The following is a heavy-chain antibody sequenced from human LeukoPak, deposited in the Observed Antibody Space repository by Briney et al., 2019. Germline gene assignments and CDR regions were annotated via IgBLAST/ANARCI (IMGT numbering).Heavy chain of an antibody. CDR1: DFTFANYA. CDR2: IKGSGSYA. V-gene: IGHV3-23*01. CDR3: AKDWIAVAGRGPFDF. D-gene: IGHD6-19*01. J-gene: IGHJ4*02. Sequence: GGSLRLSCVGSDFTFANYAMTWVRLTPGKGLEWVSSIKGSGSYAMYADSVSGRFTTSRDNSKNTLYLQMNSLRAEDTAVYYCAKDWIAVAGRGPFDFWGQGTLVTVSS.